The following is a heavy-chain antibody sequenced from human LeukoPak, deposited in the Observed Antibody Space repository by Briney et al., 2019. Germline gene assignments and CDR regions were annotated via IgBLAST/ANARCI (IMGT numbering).Heavy chain of an antibody. Sequence: ASVKVSCKASGYTFTGYYMHWVRQAPGQGPEWMGRINPNSGGTNYAQKFQGRVTMTRDTSISTAYMELSRLRSDDTAVYYCARVAAVGYYDFWSGYYCDYWGQGTLVTVSS. D-gene: IGHD3-3*01. J-gene: IGHJ4*02. CDR3: ARVAAVGYYDFWSGYYCDY. CDR2: INPNSGGT. CDR1: GYTFTGYY. V-gene: IGHV1-2*06.